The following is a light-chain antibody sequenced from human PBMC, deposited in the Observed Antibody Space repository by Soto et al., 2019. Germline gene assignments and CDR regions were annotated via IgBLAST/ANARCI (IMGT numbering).Light chain of an antibody. CDR1: QNINKN. CDR2: HAS. V-gene: IGKV3-15*01. CDR3: QQHDAWPLV. Sequence: EIVMTQSPATLSVSPGERATLSCRASQNINKNLARYQQTPGQVPRLLSYHASTGATGIPARVSGRRSGTESALTISSVQSEDFAVHYCQQHDAWPLVFGGGTKVDIK. J-gene: IGKJ4*02.